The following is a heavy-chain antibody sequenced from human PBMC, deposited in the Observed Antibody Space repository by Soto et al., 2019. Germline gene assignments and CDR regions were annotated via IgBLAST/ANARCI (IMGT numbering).Heavy chain of an antibody. CDR1: GFTFSNYA. D-gene: IGHD2-15*01. V-gene: IGHV3-23*01. J-gene: IGHJ4*02. Sequence: EVQLLDSGGGLVQPGGSLRLSCAASGFTFSNYAMSWVRQAPGKGLEWVSGVGGSGDSTYYADSVKGRFTISRDNSKDTLYLQMNSLRAEDTAVYYCAKSPLGYCSCGSCYTPHYFDYWGQGTLVTVSS. CDR2: VGGSGDST. CDR3: AKSPLGYCSCGSCYTPHYFDY.